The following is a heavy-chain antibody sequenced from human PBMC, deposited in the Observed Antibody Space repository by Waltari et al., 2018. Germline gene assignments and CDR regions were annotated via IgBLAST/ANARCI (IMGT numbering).Heavy chain of an antibody. Sequence: QEQLQESGPGLVKPSETLSLTCTGSSDSMNNYYWSWIRQPPGKGLEWIGCISYSGRTKYKPSLKSRLTILVDTSKKHFSLSLTSVTAADTAVYFCARLSRNSVSATFDYWGQGMLVTVSP. CDR1: SDSMNNYY. CDR3: ARLSRNSVSATFDY. J-gene: IGHJ4*02. V-gene: IGHV4-59*01. D-gene: IGHD1-26*01. CDR2: ISYSGRT.